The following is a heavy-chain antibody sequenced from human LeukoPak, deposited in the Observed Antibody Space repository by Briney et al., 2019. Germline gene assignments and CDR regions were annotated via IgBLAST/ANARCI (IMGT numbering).Heavy chain of an antibody. CDR2: ISSSSSII. Sequence: SGGSLRLSCAASGFTFSSYSMNWVRQAPGKGLEWVSYISSSSSIIYYADSVKGRFTISRDNSKNTLYLQMNSLRVEDTAVYYCAKELALTVTTPAPHFDYWGQGTLVTVSS. CDR3: AKELALTVTTPAPHFDY. D-gene: IGHD4-11*01. CDR1: GFTFSSYS. J-gene: IGHJ4*02. V-gene: IGHV3-48*01.